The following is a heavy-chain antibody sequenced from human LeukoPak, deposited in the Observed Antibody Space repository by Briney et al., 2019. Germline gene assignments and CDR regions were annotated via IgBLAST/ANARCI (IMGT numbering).Heavy chain of an antibody. D-gene: IGHD6-13*01. Sequence: GGSLRLSCAASGFTFSSYAMSWVRQAPGKGLEWVSVISPSGASTNYADSVKGRFTISRDNSRNTMYLQMNSLRAEDTAVYYCAKRGPCKQPLLCYMDVWGKGSTVTVSS. CDR2: ISPSGAST. V-gene: IGHV3-23*01. CDR3: AKRGPCKQPLLCYMDV. CDR1: GFTFSSYA. J-gene: IGHJ6*03.